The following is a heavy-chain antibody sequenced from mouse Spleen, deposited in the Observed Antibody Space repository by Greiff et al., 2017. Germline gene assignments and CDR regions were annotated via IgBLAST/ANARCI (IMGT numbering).Heavy chain of an antibody. D-gene: IGHD2-3*01. V-gene: IGHV1-55*01. CDR1: GYTFTSYS. CDR3: ARYGYSGWYFDV. Sequence: QVQLQQPGAELVKPGASVKMSCKASGYTFTSYSITWVKQRPGQGLEWMGDIYPGSGSTNYNDTIKSKATLTVDTSSSTAYMQLSSLTSEDSAVYYCARYGYSGWYFDVWGTGATVTVSS. J-gene: IGHJ1*03. CDR2: IYPGSGST.